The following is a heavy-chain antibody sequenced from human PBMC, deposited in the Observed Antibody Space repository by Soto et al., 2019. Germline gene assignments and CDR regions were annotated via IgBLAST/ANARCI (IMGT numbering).Heavy chain of an antibody. CDR3: ARYRFSGNKWPKFDY. Sequence: TLSLTCTVSGVTVSSDAYYWSWIRQHPGKGLEWIGNIYHTGSTYYSPSLKSRVVISLDTSNNQFSLTLTSVTAADTAVYYCARYRFSGNKWPKFDYWGRGTLVTVSS. CDR2: IYHTGST. J-gene: IGHJ4*02. V-gene: IGHV4-31*03. D-gene: IGHD3-16*02. CDR1: GVTVSSDAYY.